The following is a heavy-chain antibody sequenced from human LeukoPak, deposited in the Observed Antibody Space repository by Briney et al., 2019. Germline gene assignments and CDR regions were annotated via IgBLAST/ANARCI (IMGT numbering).Heavy chain of an antibody. D-gene: IGHD6-13*01. V-gene: IGHV3-23*01. CDR2: ISGSGAGT. CDR1: GFTFSSHV. Sequence: PGGSLRLSCAASGFTFSSHVMTWVRQAPGKGPEWVSGISGSGAGTYYADSVKGRFTISRDNSKNTLYLQMNSLRAEDTAVYYCARAHLGLYYSSSWPDAFDIWGQGTMVTVSS. CDR3: ARAHLGLYYSSSWPDAFDI. J-gene: IGHJ3*02.